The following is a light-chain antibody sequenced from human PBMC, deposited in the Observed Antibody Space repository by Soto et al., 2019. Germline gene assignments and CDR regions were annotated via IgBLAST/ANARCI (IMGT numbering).Light chain of an antibody. J-gene: IGKJ1*01. Sequence: DIPMTQSPSSVSASIGDRVTISCRASETINKYLNWYQQKPGKPPRLLIYTASTLPSEVPSRFSGSRPGTNFTLTINSLQPEDSATYYCKQSYKTPQTFGQGTKVEIK. CDR2: TAS. CDR3: KQSYKTPQT. CDR1: ETINKY. V-gene: IGKV1-39*01.